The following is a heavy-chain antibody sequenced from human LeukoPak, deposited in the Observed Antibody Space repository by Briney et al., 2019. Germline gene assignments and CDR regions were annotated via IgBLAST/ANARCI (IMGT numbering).Heavy chain of an antibody. D-gene: IGHD2-15*01. Sequence: GGSLRLSCAASGFTFSTYAMSWVRQAPGKGLEWVSAISGSGGSTYYADSVKGRFTISRDNSKNTLYLQMNSLRAEDTAVYYCARRRPCSGGSCYTLYYYYGMDVWGQGTTVTVSS. J-gene: IGHJ6*02. CDR1: GFTFSTYA. V-gene: IGHV3-23*01. CDR2: ISGSGGST. CDR3: ARRRPCSGGSCYTLYYYYGMDV.